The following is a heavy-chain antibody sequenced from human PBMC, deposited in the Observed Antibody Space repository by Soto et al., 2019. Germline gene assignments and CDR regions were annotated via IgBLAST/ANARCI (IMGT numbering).Heavy chain of an antibody. CDR3: AKSYRSNWYYFDY. D-gene: IGHD6-13*01. Sequence: GGSLRLSCGASRFTFSAFAMSWVRQAPGKGLEWVSGISDSGGNRYYADSVKGRFTVSRDNSKNTLHLQMNSLRAEDTAVYYCAKSYRSNWYYFDYWGQGALVTVSS. V-gene: IGHV3-23*01. CDR1: RFTFSAFA. CDR2: ISDSGGNR. J-gene: IGHJ4*02.